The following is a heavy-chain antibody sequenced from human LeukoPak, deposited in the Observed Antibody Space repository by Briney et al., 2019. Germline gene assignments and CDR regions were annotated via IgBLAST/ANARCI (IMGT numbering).Heavy chain of an antibody. Sequence: SVTLSLTCTVSGGPISSYYWSWIRQPPGKGLEWVGYIYYSGSTNYNPSLKSRVTISVDTSKTQFSLKLSSVTAADTAVYYCARVGSSSPSLFDYWGQGTLVTVSS. D-gene: IGHD6-13*01. CDR1: GGPISSYY. J-gene: IGHJ4*02. CDR2: IYYSGST. V-gene: IGHV4-59*01. CDR3: ARVGSSSPSLFDY.